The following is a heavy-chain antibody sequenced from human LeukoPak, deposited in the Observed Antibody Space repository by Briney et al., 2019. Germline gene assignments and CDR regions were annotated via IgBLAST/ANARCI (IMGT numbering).Heavy chain of an antibody. CDR1: GFTVSSNY. CDR3: AKVRYSSGWPPDY. Sequence: GGSLRLSCAASGFTVSSNYMSWVRQAPGKGLEWVSVIYSGGSTYYADSVKGRFTISRDNSKNTLYLQMNSLRAEDTAVYYCAKVRYSSGWPPDYWGQGTLVTVSS. CDR2: IYSGGST. D-gene: IGHD6-19*01. J-gene: IGHJ4*02. V-gene: IGHV3-66*01.